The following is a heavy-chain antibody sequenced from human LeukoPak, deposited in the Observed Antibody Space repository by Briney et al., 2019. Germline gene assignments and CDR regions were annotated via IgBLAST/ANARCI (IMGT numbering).Heavy chain of an antibody. CDR3: TRLVGANF. Sequence: GGSLRLSCAASGFTFSDHDMDWVRQAPGQGLEWVGRIRNKANSYSTEYAASVKGRFTISRGDSKNSLYLQMNSLRTEDTAVYFCTRLVGANFWGQGTLVTVSS. J-gene: IGHJ4*02. CDR1: GFTFSDHD. D-gene: IGHD1-26*01. V-gene: IGHV3-72*01. CDR2: IRNKANSYST.